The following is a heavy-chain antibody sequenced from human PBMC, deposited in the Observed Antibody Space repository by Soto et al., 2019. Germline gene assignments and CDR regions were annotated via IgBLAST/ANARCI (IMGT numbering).Heavy chain of an antibody. Sequence: GGSLRLSSEASGFTFSSYGMHWVRQAPGKGLEWVAVIWYDGSFKYYADSVKGRFTISRDNSNNTLYLQMNSLRAEDTAVYYCARGFDYWGQGALVTVSS. CDR2: IWYDGSFK. CDR3: ARGFDY. CDR1: GFTFSSYG. V-gene: IGHV3-33*01. J-gene: IGHJ4*02.